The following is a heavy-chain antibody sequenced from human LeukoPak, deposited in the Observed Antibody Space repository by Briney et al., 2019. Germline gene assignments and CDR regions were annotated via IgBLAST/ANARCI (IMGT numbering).Heavy chain of an antibody. CDR3: ARDWWEVPSRHSFNYCYYMDV. CDR1: GYTFTGYY. V-gene: IGHV1-2*02. J-gene: IGHJ6*03. D-gene: IGHD1-26*01. CDR2: INPNSGGT. Sequence: ASVKVSCKASGYTFTGYYMHWVRQAPGQGLEWMGWINPNSGGTNYAQKFQGRVTMTRDTSISTAYMELSRLRSDDTAVYYCARDWWEVPSRHSFNYCYYMDVWGKGTTVTISS.